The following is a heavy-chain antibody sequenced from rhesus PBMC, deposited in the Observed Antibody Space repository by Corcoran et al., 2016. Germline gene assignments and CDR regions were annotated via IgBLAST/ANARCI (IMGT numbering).Heavy chain of an antibody. Sequence: QVQLQQWGEGLVKPSETLSLTCAVYGGSISGYYYWSWIRQPPGKGLEWIGYIYGNSASHNYNPSLKNRVTISKDTSKNQFSLKLSSVTAADTAVYYCARDPGYSNYYGYWGQGVLVTVSS. V-gene: IGHV4-73*01. J-gene: IGHJ4*01. D-gene: IGHD5-42*01. CDR3: ARDPGYSNYYGY. CDR1: GGSISGYYY. CDR2: IYGNSASH.